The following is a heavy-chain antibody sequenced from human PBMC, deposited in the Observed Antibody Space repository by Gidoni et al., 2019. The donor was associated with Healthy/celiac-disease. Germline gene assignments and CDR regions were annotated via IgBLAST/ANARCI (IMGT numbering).Heavy chain of an antibody. CDR2: IRYDGSNK. CDR3: ANGPGGEQWLVQDAFDI. V-gene: IGHV3-30*02. D-gene: IGHD6-19*01. Sequence: QVQLVESGGGVVQPGGSLRLSCSASGFTFRSYGMHWVRQAPGKGLEWVAFIRYDGSNKYYADSVKGRFTISRDNSKNTLYLQMNSLRAEDTAVYYCANGPGGEQWLVQDAFDIWGQGTMVTVSS. J-gene: IGHJ3*02. CDR1: GFTFRSYG.